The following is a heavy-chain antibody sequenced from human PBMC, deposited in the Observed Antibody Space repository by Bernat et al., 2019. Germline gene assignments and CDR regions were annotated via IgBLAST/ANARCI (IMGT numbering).Heavy chain of an antibody. D-gene: IGHD2-21*02. CDR1: GGSFSGHY. Sequence: QVQLQQWGAGLLKASETLSLTCAVYGGSFSGHYWTWIRQSPGKGLEWIGEINHGGSFAYNPSLSSRVNVSIETSKKQFSVKLISVTAADTAVYYCARGGCSAGDCWYYYDSWGQGIPVTVSS. CDR3: ARGGCSAGDCWYYYDS. V-gene: IGHV4-34*02. CDR2: INHGGSF. J-gene: IGHJ4*02.